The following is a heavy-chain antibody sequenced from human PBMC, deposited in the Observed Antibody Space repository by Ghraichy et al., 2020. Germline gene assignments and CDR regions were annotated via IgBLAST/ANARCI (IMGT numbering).Heavy chain of an antibody. Sequence: SGPTLVKPTQTLTLTCTFSGFSLSTSGVGVGWIRQPPGKALEWLALIYWDDDKRYSPSLKSRLTITKDTSKNQVVLTMTNMDPVDTATYYCALKALQLVGDAFDIWGQGTMVTVSS. V-gene: IGHV2-5*02. D-gene: IGHD1-1*01. J-gene: IGHJ3*02. CDR1: GFSLSTSGVG. CDR2: IYWDDDK. CDR3: ALKALQLVGDAFDI.